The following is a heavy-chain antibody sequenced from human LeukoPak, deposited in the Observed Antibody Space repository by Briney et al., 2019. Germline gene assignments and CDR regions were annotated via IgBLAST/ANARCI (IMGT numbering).Heavy chain of an antibody. CDR1: GYTFTGYC. D-gene: IGHD2-2*01. Sequence: ASVKVSCKASGYTFTGYCMHWVRQAPGQGLEWMGWINPNSGGTNYAQKFQGRVTMTRDTSISTAYMELSRLRSDDTAVYYCARDLLSVAATPHYWGQGTLVTVSS. J-gene: IGHJ4*02. CDR2: INPNSGGT. V-gene: IGHV1-2*02. CDR3: ARDLLSVAATPHY.